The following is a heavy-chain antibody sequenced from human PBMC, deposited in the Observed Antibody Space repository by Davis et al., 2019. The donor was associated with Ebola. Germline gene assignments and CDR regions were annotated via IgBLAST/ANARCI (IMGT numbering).Heavy chain of an antibody. CDR1: GYTFTSYG. D-gene: IGHD3-22*01. V-gene: IGHV1-18*01. Sequence: ASVKVSCKASGYTFTSYGISWVRQAPGQGLEWMGWISAYNGNTNYAQKLQGRVTITADKSTSTAYMELSSLRSEDTAVYYCARGNYDSHFDYWGQGTLVTVSS. CDR2: ISAYNGNT. J-gene: IGHJ4*02. CDR3: ARGNYDSHFDY.